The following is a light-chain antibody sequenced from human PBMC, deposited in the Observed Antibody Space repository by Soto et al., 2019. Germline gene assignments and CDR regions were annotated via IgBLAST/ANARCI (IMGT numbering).Light chain of an antibody. CDR3: QSYDISLSVVV. V-gene: IGLV1-40*01. J-gene: IGLJ2*01. CDR2: GNT. Sequence: QPVLTQPPSVSGAPGQRATISCTGSSSNIGADYDVHWYQQLPGAAPKLLISGNTNRPSGVPDRFSGSKSGTSASLAITGLQAEDEADYYCQSYDISLSVVVFGGGTKLTVL. CDR1: SSNIGADYD.